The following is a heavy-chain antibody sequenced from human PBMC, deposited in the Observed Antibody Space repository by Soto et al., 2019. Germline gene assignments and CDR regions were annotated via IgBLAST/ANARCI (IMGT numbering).Heavy chain of an antibody. CDR1: GGSISSYY. V-gene: IGHV4-59*01. D-gene: IGHD6-19*01. CDR2: FYYSGST. Sequence: QVQLQESGPGLVKPSETLSLTCTVSGGSISSYYWSWIRQPPGKGLEWIGCFYYSGSTNYNPSRNGRVPISVDASKKHFPPKLGSVTAADTAVYFCAEGGWKLFDYWGQGTLVSVSS. J-gene: IGHJ4*02. CDR3: AEGGWKLFDY.